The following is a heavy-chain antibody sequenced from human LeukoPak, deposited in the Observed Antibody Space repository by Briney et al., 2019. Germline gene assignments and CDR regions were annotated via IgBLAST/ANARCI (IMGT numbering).Heavy chain of an antibody. Sequence: GASVKVSCKASGYTLTAYYMHWVRQAPGQGPEWMGWINPNTGDTKYAQKFQGRVTMTRDTTISTAYLELSRLTSDDTAVYYCASYPRYVSTPPFDYWGQGTLVTVSS. CDR1: GYTLTAYY. J-gene: IGHJ4*02. CDR2: INPNTGDT. D-gene: IGHD2-15*01. V-gene: IGHV1-2*02. CDR3: ASYPRYVSTPPFDY.